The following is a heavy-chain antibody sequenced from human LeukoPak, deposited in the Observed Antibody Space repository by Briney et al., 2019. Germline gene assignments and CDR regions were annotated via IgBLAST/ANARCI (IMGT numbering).Heavy chain of an antibody. D-gene: IGHD5-24*01. CDR2: IYYSGST. V-gene: IGHV4-59*01. CDR1: GGSISSYY. J-gene: IGHJ4*02. Sequence: SETLSLTCTVSGGSISSYYWSWIRQPPGKGLEWIGYIYYSGSTNYNPSLKSRVTISVDTSKNQFSLKLSSVTAADTAVYYCARVGAMGLQRVFDYWGQGTLVTVSS. CDR3: ARVGAMGLQRVFDY.